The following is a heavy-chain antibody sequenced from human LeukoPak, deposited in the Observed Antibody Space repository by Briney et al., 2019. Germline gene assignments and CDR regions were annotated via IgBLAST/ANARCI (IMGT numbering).Heavy chain of an antibody. V-gene: IGHV1-69*06. J-gene: IGHJ3*02. Sequence: GASVKVSCKASGGTFSSYAISWVRQAPGQGLEWMGGIIPIFGTANYAQKFQGRVTITADKSTSTAYMELSSLRSEDKAVYYCARDTYYYDSSGSNAFDIWGQGTMVTVSS. D-gene: IGHD3-22*01. CDR3: ARDTYYYDSSGSNAFDI. CDR2: IIPIFGTA. CDR1: GGTFSSYA.